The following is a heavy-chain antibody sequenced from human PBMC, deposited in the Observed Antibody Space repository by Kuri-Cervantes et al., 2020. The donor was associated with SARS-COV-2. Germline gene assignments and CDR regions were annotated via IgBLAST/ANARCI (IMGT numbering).Heavy chain of an antibody. V-gene: IGHV4-59*12. J-gene: IGHJ6*02. Sequence: SQTLSLTCAVYGGSFSGYYWSWIRQPPGKGLEWIGYIYYSGSTNYNPSLKSRVTISVDTSKNQFSLKLSSVTAADTAVYYCARARTVTTFYYYYGMDVWGQGTTVTVSS. CDR2: IYYSGST. D-gene: IGHD4-11*01. CDR1: GGSFSGYY. CDR3: ARARTVTTFYYYYGMDV.